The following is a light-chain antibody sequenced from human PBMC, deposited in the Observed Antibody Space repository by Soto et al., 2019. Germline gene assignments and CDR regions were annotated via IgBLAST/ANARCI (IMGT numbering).Light chain of an antibody. CDR2: GAS. V-gene: IGKV3-20*01. J-gene: IGKJ3*01. CDR1: ETIRNGY. Sequence: EIVLTQSPGTLSLSPGDEATLSCRASETIRNGYVAWYQQKPGQPPRLFIYGASYRAEDVPDRVSGSGSGTDVTLTISSLEPEDVAVYYCQQYETSPRPFGPGTRVDIK. CDR3: QQYETSPRP.